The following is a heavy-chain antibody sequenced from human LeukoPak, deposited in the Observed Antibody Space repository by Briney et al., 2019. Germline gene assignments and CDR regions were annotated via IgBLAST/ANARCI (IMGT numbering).Heavy chain of an antibody. D-gene: IGHD3-3*01. Sequence: SQTLSLTCTVSGGSISSGDYYWSWIRQPPGKGLEWIGYIYYSGSTYYNPSLKSRVTISVDTSKNQFSLKLSSVTAADTAVYYCARSSYYDFWSGPSNWFDPWGQGTLVTVSS. CDR1: GGSISSGDYY. CDR2: IYYSGST. J-gene: IGHJ5*02. CDR3: ARSSYYDFWSGPSNWFDP. V-gene: IGHV4-30-4*01.